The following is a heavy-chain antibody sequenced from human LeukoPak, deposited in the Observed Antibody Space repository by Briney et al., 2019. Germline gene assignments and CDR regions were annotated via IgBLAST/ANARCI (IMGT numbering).Heavy chain of an antibody. CDR2: INPNSGGT. CDR3: AALDVRGYYYGMDV. J-gene: IGHJ6*02. Sequence: ASVKVSCTASGYTFTGYYMHWVRQAPGQGLEWIGWINPNSGGTNYAQKFQGRVTMTRDTSISTAYMELSRLRSDDTAVYYCAALDVRGYYYGMDVWGQGTTVTVSS. V-gene: IGHV1-2*02. CDR1: GYTFTGYY. D-gene: IGHD1-1*01.